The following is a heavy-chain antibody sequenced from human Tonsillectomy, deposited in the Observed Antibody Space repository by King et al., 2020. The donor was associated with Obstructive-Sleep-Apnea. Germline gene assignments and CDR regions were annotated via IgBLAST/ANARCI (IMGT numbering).Heavy chain of an antibody. Sequence: VQLVESGGGVVQPGRSLRLSCAASGFTFSSYGMHWVRQAPGKGLEWVAFIRYDGSNKYYADSVKGRFTISRDNSKNTLYLQMNSLRAEDTAVYYCAKDNPPPAGGMDVWGQGTTVTVSS. J-gene: IGHJ6*02. CDR1: GFTFSSYG. D-gene: IGHD1-14*01. CDR3: AKDNPPPAGGMDV. V-gene: IGHV3-30*02. CDR2: IRYDGSNK.